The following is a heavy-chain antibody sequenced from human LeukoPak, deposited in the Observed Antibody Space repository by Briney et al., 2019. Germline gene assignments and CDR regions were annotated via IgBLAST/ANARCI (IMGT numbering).Heavy chain of an antibody. D-gene: IGHD3-10*01. Sequence: SETLSLTCTVSGGSISGYYWSWIRQSPGKGLEWIGFVHSSGNTNYNPSLKSRVTISVDTSKNQFSLKLSSVTAADTAVYYCVRDGSGSYYRDWGQGTLVTVSS. CDR3: VRDGSGSYYRD. J-gene: IGHJ4*02. CDR2: VHSSGNT. V-gene: IGHV4-59*01. CDR1: GGSISGYY.